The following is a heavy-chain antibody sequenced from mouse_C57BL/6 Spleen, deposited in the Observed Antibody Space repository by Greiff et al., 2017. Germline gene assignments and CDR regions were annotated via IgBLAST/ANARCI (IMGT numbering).Heavy chain of an antibody. CDR2: ISDGGSYT. CDR3: ARECPWFAY. J-gene: IGHJ3*01. CDR1: GFTFSSYA. V-gene: IGHV5-4*01. Sequence: EVKLQESGGGLVKPGGSLKLSCAASGFTFSSYAMSWVRQTPEKRLEWVATISDGGSYTYYPDNVKGRFTISRDNAKNNLYLQMSHLKSEDTAMYYCARECPWFAYWGQGTLVTVSA.